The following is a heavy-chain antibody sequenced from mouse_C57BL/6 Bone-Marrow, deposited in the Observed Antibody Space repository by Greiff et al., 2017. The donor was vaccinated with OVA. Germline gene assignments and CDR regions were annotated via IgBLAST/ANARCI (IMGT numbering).Heavy chain of an antibody. CDR3: ARSSFYDSSWFAY. J-gene: IGHJ3*01. V-gene: IGHV5-17*01. CDR2: ISSGSSTI. Sequence: EVQVVESGGGLVKPGGSLKLSCAASGFTFSDYGMHWVRQAPEKGLEWVAYISSGSSTIYYADTVKGRFTISRDNAKNTLFLQMTSLRSEDTAMYYCARSSFYDSSWFAYWGQGTLVTVSA. D-gene: IGHD2-3*01. CDR1: GFTFSDYG.